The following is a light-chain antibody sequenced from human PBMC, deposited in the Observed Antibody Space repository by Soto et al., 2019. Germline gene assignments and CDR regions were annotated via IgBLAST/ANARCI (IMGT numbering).Light chain of an antibody. CDR2: RNS. J-gene: IGLJ1*01. CDR1: SSNIESNY. CDR3: AAWDDSLSGYV. V-gene: IGLV1-47*01. Sequence: QSVLTQPPSASGTPGQKVTISCSGSSSNIESNYVYWYQHLPGTAPKLLIYRNSQRPSGVPARCSGAKSGASAALAIIGLRSEDEADYYCAAWDDSLSGYVFGTGTKVTVL.